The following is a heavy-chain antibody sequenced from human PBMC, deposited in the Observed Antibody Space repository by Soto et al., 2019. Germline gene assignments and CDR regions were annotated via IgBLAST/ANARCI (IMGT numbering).Heavy chain of an antibody. V-gene: IGHV1-2*02. CDR2: INPNTGGT. CDR1: GYTFTGYN. J-gene: IGHJ6*04. D-gene: IGHD3-22*01. CDR3: ARDTVHYYDTRSIYYPYRMDI. Sequence: QVQLVQSGAEVKKPGASVKVSCKASGYTFTGYNIHWMRQAPGQGLEWMGWINPNTGGTNYAQKFQGRITMTSDPSISTAHLELSRLTSGDTAVYHCARDTVHYYDTRSIYYPYRMDIWGEGTTVTVSS.